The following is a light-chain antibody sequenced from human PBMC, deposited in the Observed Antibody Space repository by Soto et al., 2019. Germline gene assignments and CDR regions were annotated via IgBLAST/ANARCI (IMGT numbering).Light chain of an antibody. J-gene: IGKJ4*01. CDR2: DAF. CDR3: RQRYNWPLT. V-gene: IGKV3-11*01. CDR1: QSIGNS. Sequence: TVLTQSPATLSLSPGERATLSCKASQSIGNSLGWFQQKPGQAPRLLIDDAFNRATGIPARFTGSGSGSDFTLTISSLXXEDFGXYYCRQRYNWPLTFGGGTKVXIK.